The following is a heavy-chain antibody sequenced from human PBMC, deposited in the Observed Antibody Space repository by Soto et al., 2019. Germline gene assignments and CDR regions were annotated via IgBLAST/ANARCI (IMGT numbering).Heavy chain of an antibody. Sequence: QVQLVQSGAEVKKPGSSVKVSCKASGGTFSSYSINWVRQAPGQGLEWMGEIIPIFGTANYAQKFQGRDTISADKTTSTAYMELSSLRSEDTAVYYCARDGGRHTGGIDYWGQGTLVTGS. D-gene: IGHD1-26*01. CDR1: GGTFSSYS. V-gene: IGHV1-69*06. CDR3: ARDGGRHTGGIDY. J-gene: IGHJ4*02. CDR2: IIPIFGTA.